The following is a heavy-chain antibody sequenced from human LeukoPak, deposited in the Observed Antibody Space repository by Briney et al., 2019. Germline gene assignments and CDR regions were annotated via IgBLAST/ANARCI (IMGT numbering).Heavy chain of an antibody. J-gene: IGHJ4*02. CDR1: GFTFSVSA. CDR2: IRNKANNYAT. CDR3: TYTSSSGVVY. D-gene: IGHD6-6*01. V-gene: IGHV3-73*01. Sequence: GGSLRLSCAASGFTFSVSAMYWVRQASGKGLEWVGRIRNKANNYATAYAASLKGRFTISRDGSKNTAYLQMNCLETEDTAMYYCTYTSSSGVVYWGQGTLVTVSS.